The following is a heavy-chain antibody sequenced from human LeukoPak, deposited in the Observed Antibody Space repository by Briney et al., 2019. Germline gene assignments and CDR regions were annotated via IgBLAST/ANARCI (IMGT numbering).Heavy chain of an antibody. D-gene: IGHD6-6*01. J-gene: IGHJ4*02. V-gene: IGHV4-31*03. CDR3: ARGTYSSSSVANDY. Sequence: SQTLSLTCTVSGGSISSGVYYWSWLRQHPGKGLEWVGYIYYSGSTYYNPSLKSRVTILVNTSKNQFSLKLSSVTAADTAVYYCARGTYSSSSVANDYWGQGTLVTVSS. CDR2: IYYSGST. CDR1: GGSISSGVYY.